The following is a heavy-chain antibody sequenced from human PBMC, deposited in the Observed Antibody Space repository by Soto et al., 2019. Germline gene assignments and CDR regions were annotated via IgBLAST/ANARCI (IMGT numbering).Heavy chain of an antibody. CDR2: IYVGGDT. CDR3: AGDILTGYYNFDF. V-gene: IGHV3-53*01. J-gene: IGHJ4*02. CDR1: GFTVSRKY. Sequence: EVQLVESGGGLIQPGGSLRLSCAASGFTVSRKYMSWVRQAPGKGLEWVSAIYVGGDTYYADSVKGRFTISRDNSKNTFYLQMNSLRAADTAMYYCAGDILTGYYNFDFWGQGTLVTVSS. D-gene: IGHD3-9*01.